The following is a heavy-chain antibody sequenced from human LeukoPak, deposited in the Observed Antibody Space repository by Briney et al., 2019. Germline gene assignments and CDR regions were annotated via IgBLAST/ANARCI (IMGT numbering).Heavy chain of an antibody. J-gene: IGHJ3*02. Sequence: PGRSLRLCCAASGFTFSSYGMHWVRQAPGKGLEWVAVIWYDGSNKYYADSVKGRFTISRDNSKNTLYLQMNSLRAEDTAVYYCARDSGGGGTMMGAFDIWGQGTMVTVSS. CDR2: IWYDGSNK. CDR3: ARDSGGGGTMMGAFDI. D-gene: IGHD3-22*01. V-gene: IGHV3-33*01. CDR1: GFTFSSYG.